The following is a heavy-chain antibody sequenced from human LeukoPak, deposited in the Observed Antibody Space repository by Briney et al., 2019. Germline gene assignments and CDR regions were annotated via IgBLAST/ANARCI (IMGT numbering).Heavy chain of an antibody. J-gene: IGHJ4*02. V-gene: IGHV3-7*04. Sequence: GGSLRLSCAASGFTFSSYWMSWVRQAPGKGLEWVANIKQDGSEKYYVDSVKGRFTISRDNVKNLLYLQMNSLRAEDTAVYYCARVQRGIAVALDYWGQGTLATVSS. CDR1: GFTFSSYW. D-gene: IGHD6-19*01. CDR3: ARVQRGIAVALDY. CDR2: IKQDGSEK.